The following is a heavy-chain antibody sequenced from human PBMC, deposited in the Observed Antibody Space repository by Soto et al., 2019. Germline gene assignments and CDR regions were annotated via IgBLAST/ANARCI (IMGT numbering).Heavy chain of an antibody. D-gene: IGHD1-26*01. J-gene: IGHJ4*02. CDR1: GFTFSSYA. Sequence: EVQLLESGGGLVQPGGSLRLSCAASGFTFSSYAMRWVRQAPGKGLEWVSAISGSGGSTYYAASVKGRFTISRDNSKNTLYLQMNSLRAEDTAVYYCARRGSGSHYDYWGQGTLVTVSS. CDR3: ARRGSGSHYDY. CDR2: ISGSGGST. V-gene: IGHV3-23*01.